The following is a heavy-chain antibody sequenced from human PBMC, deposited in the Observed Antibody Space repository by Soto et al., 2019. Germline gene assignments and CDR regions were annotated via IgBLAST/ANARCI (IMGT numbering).Heavy chain of an antibody. CDR1: GFTLRNFE. D-gene: IGHD6-6*01. J-gene: IGHJ5*02. CDR2: ISSSGTKT. V-gene: IGHV3-48*03. CDR3: ARDSIAAPNWFDP. Sequence: DVKLLESGGGMVQPGGSLRLSCVVSGFTLRNFEMNWVRQVPGKGLEWISYISSSGTKTYYAESVKGRFTISRDNTEDSLFLQMNGLRLDDTGIYFCARDSIAAPNWFDPWGQGTRVIVSS.